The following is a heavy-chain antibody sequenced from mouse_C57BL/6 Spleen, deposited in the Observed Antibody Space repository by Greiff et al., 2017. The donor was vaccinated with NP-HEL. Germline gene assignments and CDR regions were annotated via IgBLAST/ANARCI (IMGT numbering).Heavy chain of an antibody. J-gene: IGHJ4*01. D-gene: IGHD2-1*01. CDR1: GYTFTSYW. Sequence: VQLQQPGAELVRPGTSVKLSCKASGYTFTSYWMHWVKQRPGQGLEWIGVIDPSDSYTNYNQKFKGKATLTVDTSSSTAYMQLSSLTSEDSAVYYCARSGYYGNYEAMDYWGQGTSVTVSS. V-gene: IGHV1-59*01. CDR3: ARSGYYGNYEAMDY. CDR2: IDPSDSYT.